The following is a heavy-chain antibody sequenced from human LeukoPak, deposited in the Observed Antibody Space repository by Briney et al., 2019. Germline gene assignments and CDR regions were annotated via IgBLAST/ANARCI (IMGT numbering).Heavy chain of an antibody. CDR3: ARGNRPSIVGAGFDY. D-gene: IGHD1-26*01. CDR1: GYTFTSYY. V-gene: IGHV1-46*01. CDR2: INPSGGST. J-gene: IGHJ4*02. Sequence: GASVKVSCKASGYTFTSYYMHWVRQAPGQGLEWMGIINPSGGSTSDAQKFQGRVTMTGDTSTSTVYMELSSLRSEDTAVYYCARGNRPSIVGAGFDYWGQGTLVTVSS.